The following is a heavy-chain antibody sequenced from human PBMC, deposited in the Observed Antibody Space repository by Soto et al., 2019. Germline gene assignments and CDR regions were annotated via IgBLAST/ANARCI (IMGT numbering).Heavy chain of an antibody. Sequence: GESLKISCKGSGYSFTKYWIGWVRQMPGKGLEWMGIIYPGDSGTRYSPSFQGQVTISVDKSIDTAYVQWSSLKTSDTAIYFCARHAGAYDSSGLTYWGQGTQVTVSS. J-gene: IGHJ4*02. V-gene: IGHV5-51*01. D-gene: IGHD3-22*01. CDR2: IYPGDSGT. CDR3: ARHAGAYDSSGLTY. CDR1: GYSFTKYW.